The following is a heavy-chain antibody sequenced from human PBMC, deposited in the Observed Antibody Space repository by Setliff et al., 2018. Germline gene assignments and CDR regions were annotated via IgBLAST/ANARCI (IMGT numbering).Heavy chain of an antibody. Sequence: ASVKVSCKASGYTFTSYGISWVRQAPGQGLEWMGWISAYNGNTKYSQKFQDRVAITRDTSASTAYMELSSLTSEDTAVYFCARGSRGFDYWGQGALVTVSS. J-gene: IGHJ4*02. CDR3: ARGSRGFDY. V-gene: IGHV1-18*01. CDR2: ISAYNGNT. CDR1: GYTFTSYG.